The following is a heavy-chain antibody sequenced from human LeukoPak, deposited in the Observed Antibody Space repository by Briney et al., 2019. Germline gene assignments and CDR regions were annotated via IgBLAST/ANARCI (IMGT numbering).Heavy chain of an antibody. CDR2: IYYSGST. CDR3: ARDYYYYMDV. J-gene: IGHJ6*03. Sequence: SETLSLTCSVSGGSVSNYYWSWIRQPPGKGLEWIGYIYYSGSTNYNPSLKSRVTISVDTSKNQFSLKLSSVTAADTAVYYCARDYYYYMDVWGKGTTVTVSS. V-gene: IGHV4-59*02. CDR1: GGSVSNYY.